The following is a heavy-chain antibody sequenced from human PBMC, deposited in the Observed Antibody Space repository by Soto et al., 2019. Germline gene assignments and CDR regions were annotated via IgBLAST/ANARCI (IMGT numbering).Heavy chain of an antibody. CDR3: ARGATGTDY. Sequence: QVQLVQYGAEVKKPGASVTVSCKASGYTFTNYAISWVRQAPGQGLEWMGWISVYNGNTNYAQKLHGRVTMTTDTSTSTAYMEVRSLRSDDRAVYYCARGATGTDYWGQGTLVTVSS. CDR1: GYTFTNYA. CDR2: ISVYNGNT. D-gene: IGHD4-17*01. J-gene: IGHJ4*02. V-gene: IGHV1-18*01.